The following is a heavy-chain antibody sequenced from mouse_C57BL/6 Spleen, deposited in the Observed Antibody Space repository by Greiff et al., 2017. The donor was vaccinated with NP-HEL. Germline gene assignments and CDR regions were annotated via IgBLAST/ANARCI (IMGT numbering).Heavy chain of an antibody. CDR3: AKGSSGFDVDY. Sequence: EVQLQQSGPELVKPGASVKISCKASGYTFTDYYMNWVKQSHGKSLEWIGDINPNNGGTSYNQKFKGKATLTVDKSSSTAYMELRSLTSEDSAVYYCAKGSSGFDVDYWGQGTTLTVSS. CDR1: GYTFTDYY. J-gene: IGHJ2*01. V-gene: IGHV1-26*01. CDR2: INPNNGGT. D-gene: IGHD3-2*02.